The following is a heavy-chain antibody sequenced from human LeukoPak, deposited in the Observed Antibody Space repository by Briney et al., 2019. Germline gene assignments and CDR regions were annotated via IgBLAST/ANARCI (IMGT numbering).Heavy chain of an antibody. CDR2: ISYDGSNK. Sequence: GESLRLSCAASGFTFSSHGMHWVRQAPGKGLEWVAVISYDGSNKYYADSVKGRFTISRDNSKNTLSLQMNSLRTEDTAVYYCAKSAGPAVVTAASGSFDYWGQGTLVTVSS. CDR1: GFTFSSHG. J-gene: IGHJ4*02. D-gene: IGHD4-23*01. V-gene: IGHV3-30*18. CDR3: AKSAGPAVVTAASGSFDY.